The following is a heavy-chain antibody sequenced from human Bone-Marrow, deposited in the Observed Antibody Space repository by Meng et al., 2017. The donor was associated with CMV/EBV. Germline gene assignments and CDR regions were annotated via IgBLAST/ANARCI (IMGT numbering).Heavy chain of an antibody. J-gene: IGHJ4*02. CDR2: IYHSGST. V-gene: IGHV4-38-2*02. CDR3: ARMYYDILTGYYGADYFDY. CDR1: GYSISSGYY. Sequence: GSLRLSCTVSGYSISSGYYWGWIRQPPGKGLEWIGSIYHSGSTYYNPSLKSRVTISVDTSKNQFSLKLSSVTAADTAVYYCARMYYDILTGYYGADYFDYWGQGTLVTVSS. D-gene: IGHD3-9*01.